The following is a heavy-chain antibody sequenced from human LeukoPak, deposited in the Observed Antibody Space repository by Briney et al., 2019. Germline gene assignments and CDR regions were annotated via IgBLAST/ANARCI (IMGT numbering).Heavy chain of an antibody. J-gene: IGHJ5*02. D-gene: IGHD3-3*01. CDR1: GGSISSGGYY. V-gene: IGHV4-31*03. CDR3: ARDNYDFWSGYFTPPSNWFDP. Sequence: SQTLSLTCTVSGGSISSGGYYWSWIRQHPGKGLEWIGYIYYSGSTYYNPSLKSRVTISVDTSKNQFSLKLSSVTAADTAVYYCARDNYDFWSGYFTPPSNWFDPWGQGTLVTVSS. CDR2: IYYSGST.